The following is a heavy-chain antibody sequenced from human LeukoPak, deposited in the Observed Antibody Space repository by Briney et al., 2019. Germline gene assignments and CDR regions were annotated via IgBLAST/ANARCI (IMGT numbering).Heavy chain of an antibody. Sequence: GGSLSLSCAASGFMFSSYWMHWVRQAPGKGLVSVSRINTDGSSINYADSVKGRFTISRDNAKNTLYLQMNSLRAEDTAVYYCARSIVMVTAIDYWGQGTLVTVSS. CDR3: ARSIVMVTAIDY. CDR2: INTDGSSI. CDR1: GFMFSSYW. J-gene: IGHJ4*02. V-gene: IGHV3-74*01. D-gene: IGHD2-21*02.